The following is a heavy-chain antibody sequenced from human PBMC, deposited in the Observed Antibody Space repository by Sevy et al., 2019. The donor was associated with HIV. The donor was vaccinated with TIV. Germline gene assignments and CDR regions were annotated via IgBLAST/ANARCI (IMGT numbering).Heavy chain of an antibody. CDR3: ARDYCSGGSCYSGGWFDP. Sequence: SETLSLTCTVSGGSISSGSYYWSWIRQPAGKGLECIGRIYTSGSTNYNPSLKSRVTISVDTSKNQFSLKLSSVTAADTAVYYCARDYCSGGSCYSGGWFDPWGQGTLVTVSS. V-gene: IGHV4-61*02. CDR1: GGSISSGSYY. CDR2: IYTSGST. D-gene: IGHD2-15*01. J-gene: IGHJ5*02.